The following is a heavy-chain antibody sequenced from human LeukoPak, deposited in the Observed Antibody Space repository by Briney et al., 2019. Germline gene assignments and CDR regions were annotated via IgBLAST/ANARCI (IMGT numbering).Heavy chain of an antibody. D-gene: IGHD1-7*01. CDR3: ARDQTSSWYFDL. CDR2: ITPSSSNI. CDR1: GFTFRSYT. J-gene: IGHJ2*01. V-gene: IGHV3-21*01. Sequence: GGSLRLSCAASGFTFRSYTMNWVRQAPGRGLEWVSLITPSSSNIYYADSVKGRFTISRDNAKNSLYLQMNNLRAEDTAVYFCARDQTSSWYFDLWGRGTLVTVSS.